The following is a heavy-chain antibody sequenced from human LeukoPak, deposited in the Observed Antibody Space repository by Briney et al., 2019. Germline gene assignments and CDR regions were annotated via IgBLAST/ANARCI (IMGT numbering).Heavy chain of an antibody. D-gene: IGHD2-15*01. CDR3: ASLYCSGGICYSGLGSADY. V-gene: IGHV4-39*01. J-gene: IGHJ4*02. CDR1: GGSISSSTYY. CDR2: IYYSGST. Sequence: SETLSLTCTVSGGSISSSTYYWGWIRQPPGKELEWIGSIYYSGSTYYNPSLKSRVTISVDTSKNQFSLKLSSVTAADTAVYFCASLYCSGGICYSGLGSADYWGRGTLVTVSS.